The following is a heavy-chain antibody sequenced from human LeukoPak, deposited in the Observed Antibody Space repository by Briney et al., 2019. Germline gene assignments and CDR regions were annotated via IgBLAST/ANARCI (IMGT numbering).Heavy chain of an antibody. CDR3: ARSLRADV. CDR1: GGSFSGYY. J-gene: IGHJ6*04. Sequence: SETLSLTCAVYGGSFSGYYWSWIRQPPGKGLEWIGEINHSGSTNYNPPLKSRVTISVDTSKNQFPLKLSSVTAADTAVYYCARSLRADVWGKGTTVTVSS. D-gene: IGHD3-16*01. V-gene: IGHV4-34*01. CDR2: INHSGST.